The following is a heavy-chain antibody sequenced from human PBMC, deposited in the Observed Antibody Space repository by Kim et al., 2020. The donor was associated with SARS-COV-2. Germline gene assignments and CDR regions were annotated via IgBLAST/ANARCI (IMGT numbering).Heavy chain of an antibody. J-gene: IGHJ3*02. D-gene: IGHD6-13*01. Sequence: SVKVSCKASGFTFTSSAVQWVRQARGQRLEWIGWIVVGSGNTNYAQKFQERVTITRDMSTSTAYMELSSLRSEDTAVYYCAASIAAAGTAAFDIWGQGTMVTVSS. CDR1: GFTFTSSA. CDR2: IVVGSGNT. V-gene: IGHV1-58*01. CDR3: AASIAAAGTAAFDI.